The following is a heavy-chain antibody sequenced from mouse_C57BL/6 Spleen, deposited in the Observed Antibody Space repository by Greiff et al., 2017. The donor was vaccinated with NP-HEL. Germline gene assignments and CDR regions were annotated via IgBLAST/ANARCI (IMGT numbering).Heavy chain of an antibody. V-gene: IGHV5-16*01. J-gene: IGHJ1*03. CDR2: INYDGSST. Sequence: EVKVVESEGGLVQPGSSMKLSCTASGFTFSDYYMAWVRQVPEKGLEWVANINYDGSSTYYLDSLKSRFIISRDNAKNILYLQMSSLKSEDTATYYCARELGPWYFDVWGTGTTVTVSS. CDR3: ARELGPWYFDV. CDR1: GFTFSDYY. D-gene: IGHD4-1*01.